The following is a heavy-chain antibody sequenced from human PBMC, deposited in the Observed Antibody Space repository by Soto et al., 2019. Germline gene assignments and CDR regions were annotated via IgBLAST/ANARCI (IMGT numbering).Heavy chain of an antibody. CDR1: GDSVSSNSAA. J-gene: IGHJ6*02. V-gene: IGHV6-1*01. Sequence: SQTLSLPCAISGDSVSSNSAAWNWIRQSPSRGLEWLGRTYYRSKWYNDYAVSVKSRITINPDTSKNQFSLQLNSVTPEDTAVYYCARGNWYAKGYYYYYGMDVWGQGTTVTVSS. CDR3: ARGNWYAKGYYYYYGMDV. CDR2: TYYRSKWYN. D-gene: IGHD1-1*01.